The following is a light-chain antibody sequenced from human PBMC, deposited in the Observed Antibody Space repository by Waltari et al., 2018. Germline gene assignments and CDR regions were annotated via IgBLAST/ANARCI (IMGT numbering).Light chain of an antibody. Sequence: QSVLAQPPSVSGPPGQRVTIFCSGGSSNIGVNVVNWYQHLPGTSPRLLIFTNGQRPSGVPDRFSGCKSGTSASLAISGLQSEDEGHYYCAVWDDNLSGVVFGAGTQVTVL. CDR1: SSNIGVNV. J-gene: IGLJ1*01. CDR2: TNG. V-gene: IGLV1-44*01. CDR3: AVWDDNLSGVV.